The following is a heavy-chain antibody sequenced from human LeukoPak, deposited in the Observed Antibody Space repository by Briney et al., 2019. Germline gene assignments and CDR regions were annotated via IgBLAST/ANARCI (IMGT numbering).Heavy chain of an antibody. J-gene: IGHJ6*02. Sequence: PSETLSLTCTVSGGSISSYYWSWIRQPPGKGLEWIGYIYYGGSTNYNPSLKSRVTISVDTSKNQFSLKLSSVTAADTAVYYCARVPRHYYGMDVWGQGTTVTVSS. CDR2: IYYGGST. CDR1: GGSISSYY. V-gene: IGHV4-59*01. CDR3: ARVPRHYYGMDV.